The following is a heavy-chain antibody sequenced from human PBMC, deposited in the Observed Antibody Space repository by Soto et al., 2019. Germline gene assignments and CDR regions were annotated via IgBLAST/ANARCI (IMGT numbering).Heavy chain of an antibody. Sequence: EVQVVESGGGLVQPGGSLTLSCVVSGSTIDDYAMHWVRQVPGKGLEWVSGIFWGGGGTGYADSVKGRFTISRDRARSSLTLQMSSLRIEDTAVYYCGKDLSRGGLESWGQGTRVTVSS. D-gene: IGHD3-16*01. CDR3: GKDLSRGGLES. CDR2: IFWGGGGT. V-gene: IGHV3-9*01. CDR1: GSTIDDYA. J-gene: IGHJ4*02.